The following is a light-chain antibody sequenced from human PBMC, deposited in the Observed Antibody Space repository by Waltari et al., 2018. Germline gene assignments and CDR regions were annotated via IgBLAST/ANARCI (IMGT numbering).Light chain of an antibody. Sequence: DIQMTQPPSAMSVSGGDRVAITCRASQDIGNYLAWFQQKPGTFPKRLIYAVSSLESGVPSRFSGSDSGTEFTLTINRLQPEDLATYFCLQHYTYPPTFGQGTRLEI. V-gene: IGKV1-17*03. CDR3: LQHYTYPPT. CDR2: AVS. J-gene: IGKJ5*01. CDR1: QDIGNY.